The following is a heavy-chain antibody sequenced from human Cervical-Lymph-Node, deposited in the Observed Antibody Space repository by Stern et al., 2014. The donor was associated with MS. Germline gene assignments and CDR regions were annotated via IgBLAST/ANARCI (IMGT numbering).Heavy chain of an antibody. Sequence: QVTLRESGPVLVKPTETLMLTCTVSGFSLSNGRMGVSWIRQPPVKALEWLAHIFSNDERSYSTSLKSRLTISKDTSRSQVVLTMTNMDPVDTATYFCARILYDGAYRGDYWGQGILVTVSS. V-gene: IGHV2-26*01. J-gene: IGHJ4*02. CDR1: GFSLSNGRMG. CDR3: ARILYDGAYRGDY. D-gene: IGHD3-10*01. CDR2: IFSNDER.